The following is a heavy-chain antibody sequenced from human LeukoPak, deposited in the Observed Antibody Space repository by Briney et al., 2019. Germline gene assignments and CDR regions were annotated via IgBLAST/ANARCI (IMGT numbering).Heavy chain of an antibody. V-gene: IGHV3-7*01. CDR1: GFTFSSYW. Sequence: GGSLRLSCAASGFTFSSYWTSWVRQAPGKGLEWVANIKQDGSEKYYVDSVKGRFTISRDNAKNSLYLQMNSLRAEDTAVYYCARSQRPSGYYLYYFDYWGQGTLVTVSS. D-gene: IGHD3-22*01. CDR2: IKQDGSEK. CDR3: ARSQRPSGYYLYYFDY. J-gene: IGHJ4*02.